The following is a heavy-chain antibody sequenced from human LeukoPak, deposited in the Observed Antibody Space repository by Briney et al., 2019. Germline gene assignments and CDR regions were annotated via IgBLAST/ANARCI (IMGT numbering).Heavy chain of an antibody. V-gene: IGHV3-7*01. CDR2: IKQDGGEK. Sequence: GGSLRPSCAASGFTFSSYWMSWVRQAPGKGLEWVANIKQDGGEKYYVDSVKGRFTISRDNAKNSLFLQTNSLRAEDTAVYYCARHVSGNIDYWGQGTLVTVSS. J-gene: IGHJ4*02. D-gene: IGHD3-16*01. CDR1: GFTFSSYW. CDR3: ARHVSGNIDY.